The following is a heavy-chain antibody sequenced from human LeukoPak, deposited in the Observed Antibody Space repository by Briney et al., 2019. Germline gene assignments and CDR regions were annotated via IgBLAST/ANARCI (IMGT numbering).Heavy chain of an antibody. D-gene: IGHD3-3*01. J-gene: IGHJ4*02. V-gene: IGHV7-4-1*02. CDR2: INTNTGNP. CDR1: GGTFSSYA. Sequence: ASVKVSCKASGGTFSSYAISWVRQAPGQGLEWMGWINTNTGNPTYAQGFTGRFVFSLDTSVCTAYLQISSLKAEDTAVYYCARNAYDFWSGYYHIDYWGQGTLVTVSS. CDR3: ARNAYDFWSGYYHIDY.